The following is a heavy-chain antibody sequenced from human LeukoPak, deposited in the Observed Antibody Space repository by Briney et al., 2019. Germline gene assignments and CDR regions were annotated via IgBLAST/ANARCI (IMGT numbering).Heavy chain of an antibody. V-gene: IGHV3-33*01. CDR1: GFTFSKYA. J-gene: IGHJ3*02. D-gene: IGHD1-26*01. Sequence: GGSLRLSCAASGFTFSKYAMHWVRQTPGKGLEWVAAIWNDGSDETYADSVKGRFTISSDNSKSTLYLQMNSLRAEDTAVYYCTFEIGRSQGAFDIWGQGTMITVSS. CDR2: IWNDGSDE. CDR3: TFEIGRSQGAFDI.